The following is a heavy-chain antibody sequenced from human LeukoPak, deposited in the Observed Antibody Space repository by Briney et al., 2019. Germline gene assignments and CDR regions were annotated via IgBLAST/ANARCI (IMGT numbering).Heavy chain of an antibody. V-gene: IGHV4-59*01. CDR2: IYYSGST. D-gene: IGHD6-19*01. J-gene: IGHJ4*02. CDR1: GGSISSYY. Sequence: ASETLSLTCTVSGGSISSYYWSWIRQPPGKGLEWIGYIYYSGSTNYNPSLKSRVTISVDTSKNQFSLKLSSVTAADTAVYYCARWAYSTDWYQYFDKWGQGTLVTVSS. CDR3: ARWAYSTDWYQYFDK.